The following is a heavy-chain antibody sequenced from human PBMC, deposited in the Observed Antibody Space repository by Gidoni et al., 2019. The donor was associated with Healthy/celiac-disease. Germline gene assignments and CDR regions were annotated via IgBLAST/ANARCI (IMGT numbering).Heavy chain of an antibody. D-gene: IGHD4-17*01. V-gene: IGHV3-23*01. CDR2: ISGSGGST. J-gene: IGHJ6*02. CDR3: AKDRTVTTISYGMDV. CDR1: GFTFTRYA. Sequence: EVQLLESGGGLVQPGGSLRLSCAASGFTFTRYAMSWVRQAPGKGLEWVSAISGSGGSTYYADSVKGRFTISRDNSKNTLYLQMNSLRAEDTAVYYCAKDRTVTTISYGMDVWGQGITVTVSS.